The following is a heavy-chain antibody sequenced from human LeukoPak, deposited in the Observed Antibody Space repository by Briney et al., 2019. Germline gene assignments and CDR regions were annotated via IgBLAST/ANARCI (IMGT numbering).Heavy chain of an antibody. CDR3: ARVSDYGDYPGYFDY. CDR2: INHSGST. D-gene: IGHD4-17*01. Sequence: SETLSLTCAVYGGSFSGYYWSWIRQPPGKGLEWIGEINHSGSTNYNPSLKSRVTISVDTSKNQFSLKLSSVTAADTAVYYCARVSDYGDYPGYFDYWGQGTLVTVSS. J-gene: IGHJ4*02. CDR1: GGSFSGYY. V-gene: IGHV4-34*01.